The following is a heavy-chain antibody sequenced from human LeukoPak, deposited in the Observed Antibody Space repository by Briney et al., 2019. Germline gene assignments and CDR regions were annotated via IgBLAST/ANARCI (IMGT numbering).Heavy chain of an antibody. J-gene: IGHJ5*02. Sequence: PGGSLRLSCAASGLTFDDYGTSWVRQAPGKGLEWVSGINWNGGSTGYADSVKGRFTISRDNAKNSLYLQMNSLRAEDTALYHCARVGSSSWKWEFDPWGQGTLVTVSS. CDR2: INWNGGST. V-gene: IGHV3-20*01. D-gene: IGHD6-13*01. CDR3: ARVGSSSWKWEFDP. CDR1: GLTFDDYG.